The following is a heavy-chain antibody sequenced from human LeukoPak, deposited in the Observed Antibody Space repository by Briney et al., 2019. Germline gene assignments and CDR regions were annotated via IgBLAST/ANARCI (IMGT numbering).Heavy chain of an antibody. Sequence: PGRSLRLSCAAFGFTFDDYAMHWVRQAPGKGLEWVSGISWNSGSIGYADSVKGRFTISRDNAKNSLYLQMNSLRAEDTALYYCARDVEPYYYYYMDVWGKGTTVTVSS. CDR2: ISWNSGSI. CDR3: ARDVEPYYYYYMDV. V-gene: IGHV3-9*01. J-gene: IGHJ6*03. D-gene: IGHD1-26*01. CDR1: GFTFDDYA.